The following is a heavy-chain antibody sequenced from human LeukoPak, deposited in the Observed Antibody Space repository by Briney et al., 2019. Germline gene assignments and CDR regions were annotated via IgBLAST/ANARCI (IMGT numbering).Heavy chain of an antibody. D-gene: IGHD3-16*01. J-gene: IGHJ6*02. Sequence: ASVKVSCKASGYTFTSYGISWVRQAPGQGLEWMGWISAYNGNTNYGQKVRGRVTMTTDTSTTTAYMELRSLRSDDTAVYYCARETRRLYYEDYYGMDVWGQGTTVTVSS. CDR1: GYTFTSYG. CDR2: ISAYNGNT. CDR3: ARETRRLYYEDYYGMDV. V-gene: IGHV1-18*01.